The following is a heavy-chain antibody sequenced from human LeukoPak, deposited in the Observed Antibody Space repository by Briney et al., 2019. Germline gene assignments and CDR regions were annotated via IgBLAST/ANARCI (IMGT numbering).Heavy chain of an antibody. CDR3: ARQQLSQLYYFDY. CDR2: IYYSGST. CDR1: GGSISSYD. V-gene: IGHV4-59*01. D-gene: IGHD6-13*01. J-gene: IGHJ4*02. Sequence: SETLSLACTVSGGSISSYDWSWIRQLPGKGLEWIGYIYYSGSTNYNPSLKSRVTISVDTSKNQFSLKLSSVTAADTAVYYCARQQLSQLYYFDYWGQGTLVTVSS.